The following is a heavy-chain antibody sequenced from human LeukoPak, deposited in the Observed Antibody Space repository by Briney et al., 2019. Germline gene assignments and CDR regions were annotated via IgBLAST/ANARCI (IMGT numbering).Heavy chain of an antibody. CDR1: GGTFSSYA. V-gene: IGHV1-69*13. CDR2: IIPIFGTA. CDR3: ARVDVEMVYYFDY. Sequence: GASVKVSCKASGGTFSSYAISWVRQAPGQGLEWMGGIIPIFGTANYAQKFQGRVTITADESTSTAYMELSSLRSEDTAVYYCARVDVEMVYYFDYWGQGTLVTVSS. D-gene: IGHD5-24*01. J-gene: IGHJ4*02.